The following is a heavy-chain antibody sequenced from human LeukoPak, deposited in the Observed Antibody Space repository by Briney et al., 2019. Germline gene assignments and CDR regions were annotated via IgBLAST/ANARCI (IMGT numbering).Heavy chain of an antibody. Sequence: GRSLRLSCAASGFTFSSYAMHWVRRAPGKGLEWVAVISYDGSNKYYADSVKGRFTISRDNSKNTLYLQMNSLRAEDTAVYYCARFSDSSSFDYWGQGTLVTVSS. CDR3: ARFSDSSSFDY. CDR2: ISYDGSNK. CDR1: GFTFSSYA. D-gene: IGHD6-13*01. J-gene: IGHJ4*02. V-gene: IGHV3-30-3*01.